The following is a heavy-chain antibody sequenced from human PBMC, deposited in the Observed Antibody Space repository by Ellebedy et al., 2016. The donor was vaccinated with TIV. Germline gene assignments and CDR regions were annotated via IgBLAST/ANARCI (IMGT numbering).Heavy chain of an antibody. CDR3: ATRQRASIAPFDY. J-gene: IGHJ4*02. CDR1: GGSISSGGYY. Sequence: SETLSLXXTVSGGSISSGGYYWSWIRQHPGKGLEWIGYIYYSGSTYYNPSLKSRVTISVDTSKNQFSLNLSSVTAADTAVYYCATRQRASIAPFDYWGQGTLVTVSS. V-gene: IGHV4-31*03. D-gene: IGHD6-6*01. CDR2: IYYSGST.